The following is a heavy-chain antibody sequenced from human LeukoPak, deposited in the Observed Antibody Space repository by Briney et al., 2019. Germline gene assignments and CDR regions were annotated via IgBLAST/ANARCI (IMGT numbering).Heavy chain of an antibody. CDR1: GYSISSGYY. V-gene: IGHV4-38-2*01. CDR3: ARLTISGGRFFDC. CDR2: IYHSGST. D-gene: IGHD2-15*01. Sequence: SETLSLTCAVSGYSISSGYYWGWIRQSPGKGLQWIGTIYHSGSTYYNPSLKRRLTTSIDTSKNQFSLKLSSVTAADTAVYYCARLTISGGRFFDCWGQGTLVTVSS. J-gene: IGHJ4*02.